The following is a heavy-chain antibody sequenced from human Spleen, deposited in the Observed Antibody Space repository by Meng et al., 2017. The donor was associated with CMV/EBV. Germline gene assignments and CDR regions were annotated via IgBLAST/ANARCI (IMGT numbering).Heavy chain of an antibody. D-gene: IGHD1-26*01. J-gene: IGHJ5*02. CDR1: GFTFSSYA. CDR2: ISGSGVNT. V-gene: IGHV3-23*01. Sequence: SGFTFSSYARTWVRQAPGKGLEWVSVISGSGVNTYDADSVKGRFTISRDNSKNTLFLQMHSLRVEDTAIYYCAKHSENQLLRGNWFDPWGQGTLVTVSS. CDR3: AKHSENQLLRGNWFDP.